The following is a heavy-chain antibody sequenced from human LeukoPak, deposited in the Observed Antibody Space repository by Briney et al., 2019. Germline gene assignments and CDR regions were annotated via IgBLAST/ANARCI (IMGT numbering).Heavy chain of an antibody. Sequence: LTGGSLKLSCAASGFTFSSYAMSWVRQAPGKGLEWVSAISGSGGSTYYADSVKGRFTISSDNSKNPLYLQMNSLRAEDTAVYYCAKVVATIRWFDYWGQGTLVTVSS. CDR3: AKVVATIRWFDY. D-gene: IGHD5-24*01. CDR1: GFTFSSYA. J-gene: IGHJ4*02. CDR2: ISGSGGST. V-gene: IGHV3-23*01.